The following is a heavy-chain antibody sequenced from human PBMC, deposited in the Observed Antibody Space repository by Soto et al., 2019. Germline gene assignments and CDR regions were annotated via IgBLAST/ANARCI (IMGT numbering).Heavy chain of an antibody. V-gene: IGHV1-8*01. CDR1: GYTFTSYD. D-gene: IGHD3-9*01. Sequence: QVQLVQSGAEVKKPGASVKVSCKASGYTFTSYDINWVRQATGQGLEWMGWMNPNSGNTGYAQKFQARAPMTRNTSVSTAYMELSSLRSEDTAVYYCASERPYFGYYWGQGTLVTVSS. J-gene: IGHJ4*02. CDR3: ASERPYFGYY. CDR2: MNPNSGNT.